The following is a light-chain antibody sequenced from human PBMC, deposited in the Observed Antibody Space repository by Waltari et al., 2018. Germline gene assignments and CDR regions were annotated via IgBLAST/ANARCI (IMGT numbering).Light chain of an antibody. CDR2: GKH. Sequence: SSELTQDPAVSVALGQTVRITCQGDSLRGYYASWYQLKPGQAPVLFNYGKHTRPPRIPDPFSGSNPGNTASLTITGAQAEDEADYYCNSRNISGNAVFGGGTKLTVL. J-gene: IGLJ2*01. V-gene: IGLV3-19*01. CDR1: SLRGYY. CDR3: NSRNISGNAV.